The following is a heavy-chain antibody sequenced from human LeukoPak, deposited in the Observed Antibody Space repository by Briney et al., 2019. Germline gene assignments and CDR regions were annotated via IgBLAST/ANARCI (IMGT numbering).Heavy chain of an antibody. J-gene: IGHJ6*02. Sequence: SETLSLTCTVSGGSINSYYWSCIRQPPGKGLEWIGYIYYSGSTNYNPSLKSRVTISVDTSKKQFSLKLSSVTAADTAVYYCAGGEYSSSWTSMDVWGQGTTVTVSS. D-gene: IGHD6-13*01. CDR1: GGSINSYY. V-gene: IGHV4-59*08. CDR3: AGGEYSSSWTSMDV. CDR2: IYYSGST.